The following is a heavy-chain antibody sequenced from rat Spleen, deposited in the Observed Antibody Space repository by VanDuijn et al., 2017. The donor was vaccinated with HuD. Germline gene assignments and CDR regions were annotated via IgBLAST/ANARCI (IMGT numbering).Heavy chain of an antibody. J-gene: IGHJ3*01. CDR1: GLTFSDYG. D-gene: IGHD3-1*01. Sequence: EVQLVESGGGLVQPGRSLKLSCAASGLTFSDYGMAWVRQAPTKGLEWVATISYGDSSGHSSTYYRDSVKGRFTISRDNAKITLYLQMNSLRSEDTATYYCARQRGPSWFAYWGQGTLVTVSS. V-gene: IGHV5-29*01. CDR3: ARQRGPSWFAY. CDR2: ISYGDSSGHSST.